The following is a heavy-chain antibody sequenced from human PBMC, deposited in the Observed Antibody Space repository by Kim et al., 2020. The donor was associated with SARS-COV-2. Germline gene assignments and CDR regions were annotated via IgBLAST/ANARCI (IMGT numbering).Heavy chain of an antibody. CDR1: GGSISSGGYY. CDR3: ARGDIVVVPAALYFDY. V-gene: IGHV4-31*03. D-gene: IGHD2-2*01. Sequence: SETLSLTCTVSGGSISSGGYYCSLIRQHPGKGLEWIGYIYYSGSTYYNPSLKSRVTISVDTSKNQFSLKLSSVTAADTAVYYCARGDIVVVPAALYFDYWGQGTLVTVSS. J-gene: IGHJ4*02. CDR2: IYYSGST.